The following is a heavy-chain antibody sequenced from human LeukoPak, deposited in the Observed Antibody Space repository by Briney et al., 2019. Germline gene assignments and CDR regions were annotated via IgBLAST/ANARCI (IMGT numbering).Heavy chain of an antibody. CDR3: ARDLRITIFGVVIILGY. D-gene: IGHD3-3*01. Sequence: ASVKISCHASGYTFTSYYMHWVRQAPGQGLEWMGIINPSGGSTSYAQKFQGRVTMTRDTSTSTVYMALSSLRSEDTAVYYCARDLRITIFGVVIILGYWGQGTLVTVSS. CDR2: INPSGGST. J-gene: IGHJ4*02. V-gene: IGHV1-46*01. CDR1: GYTFTSYY.